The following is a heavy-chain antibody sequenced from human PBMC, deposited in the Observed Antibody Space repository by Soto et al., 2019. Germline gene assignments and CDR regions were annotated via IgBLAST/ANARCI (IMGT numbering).Heavy chain of an antibody. CDR3: ARVFPDGWVEPGGVRGYLDT. Sequence: SVKVSCKAPADSFSSYGISWVRQAPGQGLEWMGGIIPIFGTTNYAEKFQGRVTITADESTNTAYMELSSLRSEDTALYYCARVFPDGWVEPGGVRGYLDTWGRGTMGTVSS. CDR2: IIPIFGTT. D-gene: IGHD6-19*01. CDR1: ADSFSSYG. V-gene: IGHV1-69*13. J-gene: IGHJ4*02.